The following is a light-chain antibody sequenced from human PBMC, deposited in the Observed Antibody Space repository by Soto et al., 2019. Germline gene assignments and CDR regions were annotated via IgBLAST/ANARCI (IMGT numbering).Light chain of an antibody. CDR1: SSDVGGYNR. CDR2: DVT. CDR3: GSYTTSSTLEGV. J-gene: IGLJ1*01. V-gene: IGLV2-14*01. Sequence: QSVLTQPASVSGSPGQSITISCTGTSSDVGGYNRVSWYQQHPGKAPKLMIYDVTIRPSGVSNRFSGSKSGNTASLTISGLQAEDEAEYYCGSYTTSSTLEGVFGTGTKLTVL.